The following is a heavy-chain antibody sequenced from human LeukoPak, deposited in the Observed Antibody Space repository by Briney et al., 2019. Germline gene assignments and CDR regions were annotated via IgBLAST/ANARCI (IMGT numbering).Heavy chain of an antibody. J-gene: IGHJ4*02. CDR1: GGSISSYY. V-gene: IGHV4-59*01. CDR3: ARGGSSGWYQPLVFDY. D-gene: IGHD6-19*01. Sequence: SETLSLTCTVSGGSISSYYWSWIRQPPGKGLEWIGYIYYSGSTNYNPSLKSRVTISVDTSKNQFSLKLSSVTAADTAVYYCARGGSSGWYQPLVFDYWGQGTLVTVSS. CDR2: IYYSGST.